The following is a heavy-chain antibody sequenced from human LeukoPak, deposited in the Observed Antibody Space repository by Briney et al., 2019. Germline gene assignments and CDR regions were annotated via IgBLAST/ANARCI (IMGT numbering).Heavy chain of an antibody. CDR2: IIPIFGTA. CDR1: GYTFTSYY. CDR3: ARVAVAGTLSPYYFDY. V-gene: IGHV1-69*13. D-gene: IGHD6-19*01. J-gene: IGHJ4*02. Sequence: GASVQVSCKASGYTFTSYYMHWVRQAPGQGLEWMGGIIPIFGTANYAQKFQGRVTITADESTSTAYMELSSLRSEDTAVYYCARVAVAGTLSPYYFDYWGQGTLVTVSS.